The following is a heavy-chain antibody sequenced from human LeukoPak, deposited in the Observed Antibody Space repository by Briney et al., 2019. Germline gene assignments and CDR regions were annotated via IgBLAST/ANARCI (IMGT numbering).Heavy chain of an antibody. CDR3: ARAGDGYRGDY. J-gene: IGHJ4*02. V-gene: IGHV3-48*04. Sequence: GGSLRLSCTASGFSFSSYAMSWVRRAPGKGLEWVSYISSSGSTIYYADSVKGRFTISRDNAKNSLYLQMNSLRAEDTAVYYCARAGDGYRGDYWGQGTLVTVSS. D-gene: IGHD5-24*01. CDR1: GFSFSSYA. CDR2: ISSSGSTI.